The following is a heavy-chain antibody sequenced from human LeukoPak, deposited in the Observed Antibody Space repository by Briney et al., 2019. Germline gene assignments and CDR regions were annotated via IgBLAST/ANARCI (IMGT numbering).Heavy chain of an antibody. D-gene: IGHD3-22*01. Sequence: KPSETLSLTCTVSGGSISSYYWSWIRQPPGKGLEWIGYIYYSGSTNYNPSLKSRVTISVDTSKNQFSLKLSSVTAADTAVYYCARDLMSYYDSSGYVEDCWGQGTLVTVSS. V-gene: IGHV4-59*01. CDR1: GGSISSYY. CDR3: ARDLMSYYDSSGYVEDC. J-gene: IGHJ4*02. CDR2: IYYSGST.